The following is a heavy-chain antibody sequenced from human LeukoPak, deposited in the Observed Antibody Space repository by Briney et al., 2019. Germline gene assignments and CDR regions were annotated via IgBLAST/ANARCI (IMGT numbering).Heavy chain of an antibody. CDR2: ISAYNGNT. J-gene: IGHJ3*02. Sequence: GASVKVSCKASGYTFTSYGISWVRQAPGQGLEWMGWISAYNGNTNYAQKLQGRVTMTTDTSTSTAYTELRSLRSDDTAVYYCARDQYSGSYYPLDAFDIWGQGTMVTVSS. V-gene: IGHV1-18*01. D-gene: IGHD1-26*01. CDR3: ARDQYSGSYYPLDAFDI. CDR1: GYTFTSYG.